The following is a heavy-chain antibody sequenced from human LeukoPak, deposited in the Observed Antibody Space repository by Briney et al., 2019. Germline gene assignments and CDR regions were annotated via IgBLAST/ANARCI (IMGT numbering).Heavy chain of an antibody. Sequence: PSETLSLTCTVSGGSIGTSRYYWGWIRQPPGKGLEWIGSIYYSGSTYYNPSLKSRVTISVDTSKNQLSLKLSSVTAADTTVYYCARQRELAAAGTAFDYWGQGTVVTVSS. V-gene: IGHV4-39*01. D-gene: IGHD6-13*01. CDR2: IYYSGST. J-gene: IGHJ4*02. CDR1: GGSIGTSRYY. CDR3: ARQRELAAAGTAFDY.